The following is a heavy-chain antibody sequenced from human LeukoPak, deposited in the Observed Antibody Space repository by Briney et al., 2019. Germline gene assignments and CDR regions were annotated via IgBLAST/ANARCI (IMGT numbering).Heavy chain of an antibody. J-gene: IGHJ4*02. D-gene: IGHD3-3*01. CDR2: ISAYNGNT. V-gene: IGHV1-18*01. CDR3: GRVYYDFWSGNDY. Sequence: ASVKVSCRASGYTFTSYDISWVRQAPGQGLEWMGWISAYNGNTNYAQKLQGRVTMTTDTSTSTAYMELRSLRSDDTAVYYCGRVYYDFWSGNDYWGQGTLVTVSS. CDR1: GYTFTSYD.